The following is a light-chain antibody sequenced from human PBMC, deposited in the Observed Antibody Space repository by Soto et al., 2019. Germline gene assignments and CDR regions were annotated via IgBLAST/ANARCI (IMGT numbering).Light chain of an antibody. Sequence: EIVMTQSPVTLSVSPGERATLSCRASQSVGSNLAWYQQKPGQAPRLLVYRSSTRGTDVPARFTGSGSGAEFFLTVSSLQSEDVAVYFCQHYTQWPRFTFGQGTRLEIK. J-gene: IGKJ2*01. V-gene: IGKV3-15*01. CDR2: RSS. CDR1: QSVGSN. CDR3: QHYTQWPRFT.